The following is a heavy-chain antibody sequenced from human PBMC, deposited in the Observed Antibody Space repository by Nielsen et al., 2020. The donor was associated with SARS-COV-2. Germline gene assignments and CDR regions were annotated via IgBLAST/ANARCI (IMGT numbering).Heavy chain of an antibody. J-gene: IGHJ6*02. CDR3: ARGRRQQLVRAYYYYGMDV. D-gene: IGHD6-13*01. CDR1: GGSFSGYY. V-gene: IGHV4-34*01. Sequence: SETLSLTCAVYGGSFSGYYWSWIRQPPGKGLEWIGEINHSGSTNYNPSLKSRVTISVDTSKNQFSLKLSSVTAADTAVNYCARGRRQQLVRAYYYYGMDVWGQGTTVTVSS. CDR2: INHSGST.